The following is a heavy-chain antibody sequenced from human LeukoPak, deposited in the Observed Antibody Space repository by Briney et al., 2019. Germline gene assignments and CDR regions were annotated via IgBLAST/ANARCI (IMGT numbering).Heavy chain of an antibody. CDR2: IYYSGST. CDR1: GGSISSGGYY. CDR3: ARDAYCSSTSCYSPDRYFDY. V-gene: IGHV4-31*03. Sequence: PSETLSLTCTVSGGSISSGGYYWSWIRQHPGKGLEWIGYIYYSGSTYYNPSLKCRVTISVDTSKNQFSLKLSSVTAADTAVYYCARDAYCSSTSCYSPDRYFDYWGQGTLVTVSS. D-gene: IGHD2-2*01. J-gene: IGHJ4*02.